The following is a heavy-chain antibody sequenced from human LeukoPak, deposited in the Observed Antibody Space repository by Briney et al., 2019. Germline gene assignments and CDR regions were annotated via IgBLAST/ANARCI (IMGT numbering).Heavy chain of an antibody. J-gene: IGHJ4*02. CDR3: ARGGGWYPDY. CDR2: IKEDGSGK. Sequence: GGSLRLSCAASGFTFSSYWMSWVRQAPGKGLEWVANIKEDGSGKYYVDSVKGRFTISRDNVNNSLYLQMNSLRAEDTAVYYCARGGGWYPDYWGQGTLVTVSS. CDR1: GFTFSSYW. D-gene: IGHD6-19*01. V-gene: IGHV3-7*03.